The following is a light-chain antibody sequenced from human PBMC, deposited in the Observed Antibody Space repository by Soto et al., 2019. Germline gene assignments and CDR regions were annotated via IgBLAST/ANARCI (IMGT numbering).Light chain of an antibody. CDR2: SSS. J-gene: IGKJ2*01. V-gene: IGKV1-12*01. CDR1: QDINNY. CDR3: QQASNFPYT. Sequence: DIQMTQSPSSVSASVGDRVTISCRASQDINNYLVWYQQQPGKAPKVLIYSSSFLHSGAPSRFSGSGSGTDFTITIDRLQPEDLTTYYCQQASNFPYTFGQGTKLEMK.